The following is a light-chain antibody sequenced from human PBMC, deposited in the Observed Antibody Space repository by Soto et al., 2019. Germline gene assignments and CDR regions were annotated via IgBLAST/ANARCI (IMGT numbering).Light chain of an antibody. V-gene: IGKV3-15*01. CDR2: GAS. CDR1: QTVGNN. J-gene: IGKJ3*01. CDR3: QQYNDWHFT. Sequence: EIVMTQSPATLSVSPGERATLSCRASQTVGNNVAWYQHKPGQAPRLLVYGASTRATGIPARFSGSGSGTEFTLTISSLQSEDSAVYYCQQYNDWHFTFGPGTKVEIK.